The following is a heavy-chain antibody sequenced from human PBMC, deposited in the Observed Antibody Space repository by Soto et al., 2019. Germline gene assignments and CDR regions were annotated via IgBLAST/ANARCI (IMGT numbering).Heavy chain of an antibody. CDR3: ARGLECRGYCLDRPTWFAP. J-gene: IGHJ5*02. CDR1: GGTFSTYT. D-gene: IGHD2-15*01. V-gene: IGHV1-69*06. Sequence: SVKVSCKASGGTFSTYTFSWVRQAPGQGLEWMGRIIPIFGTPYYAQKFQGRVTITADKSTSTVYMELSSLRSDDTAVYFCARGLECRGYCLDRPTWFAPWGQGTLITVYS. CDR2: IIPIFGTP.